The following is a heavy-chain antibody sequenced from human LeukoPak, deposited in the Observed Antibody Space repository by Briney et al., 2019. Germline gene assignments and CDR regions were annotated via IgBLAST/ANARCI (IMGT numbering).Heavy chain of an antibody. D-gene: IGHD2-15*01. CDR2: VYYSGST. J-gene: IGHJ5*02. Sequence: PSETLSLTCTVSRGSISSGGYYWNWIRQHPEKGLEWIGYVYYSGSTYYNPSLKSRVTMSVDTSKNQFSLNLSSVTAADTAVYYCARGVAASLDWFDPWGQGTLVTVSS. CDR1: RGSISSGGYY. V-gene: IGHV4-31*03. CDR3: ARGVAASLDWFDP.